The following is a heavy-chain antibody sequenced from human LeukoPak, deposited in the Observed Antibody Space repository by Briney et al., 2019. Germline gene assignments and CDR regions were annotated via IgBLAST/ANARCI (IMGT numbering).Heavy chain of an antibody. CDR3: ARQKRFTIFWAWSFDF. Sequence: PSETLSLTCTVSGGSISSYYWSWIRQPPGKGLEWIGYIYYSGSTNYNPSLKSRVTISVDTSKNQFSLKLSSVTAADTAVYYCARQKRFTIFWAWSFDFWGRGTLVTVSS. CDR2: IYYSGST. D-gene: IGHD3-9*01. V-gene: IGHV4-59*08. CDR1: GGSISSYY. J-gene: IGHJ2*01.